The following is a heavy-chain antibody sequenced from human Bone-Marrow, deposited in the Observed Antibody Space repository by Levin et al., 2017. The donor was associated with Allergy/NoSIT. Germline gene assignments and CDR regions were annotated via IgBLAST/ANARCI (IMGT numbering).Heavy chain of an antibody. CDR2: ISGSGGST. Sequence: GESLKISCAASGFTFSSYAMSWVRQAPGKGLEWVSAISGSGGSTYYADSVKGRFTISRDNSKNTLYLQMNSLRAEDTAVYYCAKDRVVGVVTPPPNWFDPWGQGTLVTVSS. CDR1: GFTFSSYA. D-gene: IGHD3-3*01. J-gene: IGHJ5*02. V-gene: IGHV3-23*01. CDR3: AKDRVVGVVTPPPNWFDP.